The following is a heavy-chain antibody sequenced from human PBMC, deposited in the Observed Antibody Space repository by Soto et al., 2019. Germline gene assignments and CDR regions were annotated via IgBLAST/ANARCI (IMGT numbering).Heavy chain of an antibody. CDR2: IYPGDSDT. V-gene: IGHV5-51*01. D-gene: IGHD6-19*01. CDR1: GYSFTSYW. Sequence: PGESLKISCKGSGYSFTSYWIGWVRQMPGKGLEWMGTIYPGDSDTRYSPSFQGQVTISADKSISTAYLQWSSLKASDTAMYYCARPRAVAGSNDAFDIWGQGTMVTVSS. CDR3: ARPRAVAGSNDAFDI. J-gene: IGHJ3*02.